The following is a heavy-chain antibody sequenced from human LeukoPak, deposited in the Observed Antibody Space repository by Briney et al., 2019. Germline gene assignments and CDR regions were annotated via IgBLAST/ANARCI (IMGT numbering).Heavy chain of an antibody. V-gene: IGHV3-30-3*01. J-gene: IGHJ3*01. CDR2: ISYDGSKR. Sequence: GGSLRLSCAASGFTFSNYWMTWVRQAPGKGLEWVAVISYDGSKRYYADSGKGRFTISRDNSKNATYLEMNSMRVEDTAIYYCTRDHYPGIARGGACNFWGQGTMVTVSS. CDR3: TRDHYPGIARGGACNF. D-gene: IGHD2/OR15-2a*01. CDR1: GFTFSNYW.